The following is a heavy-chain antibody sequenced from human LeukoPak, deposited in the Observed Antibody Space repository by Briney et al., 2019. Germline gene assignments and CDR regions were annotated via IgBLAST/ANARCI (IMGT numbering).Heavy chain of an antibody. V-gene: IGHV1-46*01. CDR3: ARGYYDFPF. CDR2: INPIGGST. CDR1: GYSFTSYY. J-gene: IGHJ4*02. Sequence: ASVTVSCKASGYSFTSYYMQWVRQAPGQGLVWLGIINPIGGSTTYAQNFQRRVTITRDTSTSTVYMDLTSLSSEDTAVYYCARGYYDFPFWGQGTLVTVSS. D-gene: IGHD3-3*01.